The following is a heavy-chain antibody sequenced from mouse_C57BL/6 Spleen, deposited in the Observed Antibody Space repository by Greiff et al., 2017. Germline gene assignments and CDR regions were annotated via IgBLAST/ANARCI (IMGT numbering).Heavy chain of an antibody. Sequence: VQLQQSGAELVRPGASVTLSCKASGYTFTDYEMHWVKQTPVHGLEWIGAIDPETGGTAYNQKFKGKAILTADKSSSTAYMELRSLTSEDSAVYYCTRSTYYDYEGFAYWGQGTLVTVSA. CDR1: GYTFTDYE. J-gene: IGHJ3*01. V-gene: IGHV1-15*01. D-gene: IGHD2-4*01. CDR3: TRSTYYDYEGFAY. CDR2: IDPETGGT.